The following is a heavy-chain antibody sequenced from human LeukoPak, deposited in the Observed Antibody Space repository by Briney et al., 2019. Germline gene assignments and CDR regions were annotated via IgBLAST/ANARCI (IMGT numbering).Heavy chain of an antibody. CDR2: INPNSGGT. CDR3: AREYYYGSGSYYLDRGSWSDP. J-gene: IGHJ5*02. Sequence: GASVKVSCKASGYTFTGYYMHWVRQAPGQGLEWMGWINPNSGGTNYAQKFQGRVTMTRDTSISTAYMELSRLRSDDTAVYYCAREYYYGSGSYYLDRGSWSDPWGQGTLVTVSS. D-gene: IGHD3-10*01. CDR1: GYTFTGYY. V-gene: IGHV1-2*02.